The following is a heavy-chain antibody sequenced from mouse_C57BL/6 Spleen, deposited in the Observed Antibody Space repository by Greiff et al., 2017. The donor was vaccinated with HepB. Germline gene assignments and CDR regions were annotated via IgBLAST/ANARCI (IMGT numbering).Heavy chain of an antibody. V-gene: IGHV1-66*01. CDR1: GYSFTSYY. D-gene: IGHD2-5*01. CDR3: ARGSYSNPRMDY. Sequence: QVQLQQSGPELVKPGASVKISCKASGYSFTSYYIHWVKQRPGQGLEWIGWIYPGSGNTKYNEKFKGKATLTADTSSSTAYMQLSSLTSEDSAVYYCARGSYSNPRMDYWGQGTSVTVSS. CDR2: IYPGSGNT. J-gene: IGHJ4*01.